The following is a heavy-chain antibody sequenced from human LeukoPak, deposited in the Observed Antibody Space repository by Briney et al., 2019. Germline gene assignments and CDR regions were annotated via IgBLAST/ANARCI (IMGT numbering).Heavy chain of an antibody. Sequence: GASVKVSCKASGYTFTSYGISWVRQAPGQGLEWMGWISAYNGNTNYAQKLQGRVTMTTDTSTSTAYMELRSLRSDDTAVYYCARELGDIVVVPAAMFGHMDVWGKGTTVTISS. CDR2: ISAYNGNT. D-gene: IGHD2-2*01. CDR3: ARELGDIVVVPAAMFGHMDV. J-gene: IGHJ6*03. V-gene: IGHV1-18*01. CDR1: GYTFTSYG.